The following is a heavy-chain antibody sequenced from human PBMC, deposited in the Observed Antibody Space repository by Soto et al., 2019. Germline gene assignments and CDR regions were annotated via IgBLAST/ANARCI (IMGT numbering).Heavy chain of an antibody. V-gene: IGHV1-69*01. CDR3: ARGRHYYYGMDV. J-gene: IGHJ6*02. CDR2: ITPIFGTA. CDR1: GGTFSSYG. Sequence: SVRVSCKASGGTFSSYGIGWVLQANGQGLEWMGGITPIFGTANYAQKFQGRVTITAYESTSTAYMELSSLRSVDTAVYYCARGRHYYYGMDVGGQGTTVTVSS.